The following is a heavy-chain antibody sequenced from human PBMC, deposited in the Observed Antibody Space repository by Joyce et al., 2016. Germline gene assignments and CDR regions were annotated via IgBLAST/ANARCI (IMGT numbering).Heavy chain of an antibody. V-gene: IGHV1-18*04. CDR3: VTRGDYFDF. D-gene: IGHD3-10*01. CDR2: ISAHSGQT. Sequence: QVQLVQSGAELKKPGASVKVSCRAAGHTFTTAGVSGVRQAQGQRREGMGWISAHSGQTYYEKKVQGRLTVTTNTSTTTVYMELRSLRSDDTAVYYCVTRGDYFDFWGQGTLVTVSS. J-gene: IGHJ4*02. CDR1: GHTFTTAG.